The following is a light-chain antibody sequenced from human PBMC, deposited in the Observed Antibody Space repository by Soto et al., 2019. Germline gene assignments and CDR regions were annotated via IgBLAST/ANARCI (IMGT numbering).Light chain of an antibody. Sequence: DIHMTQSPSTLSASVVDIVTVTFRASQPIGTSLHWYQQKAGKAPKVLISAATKLQSGVPSRFTGGGSGTDFTLTISNLQPEDSATYYCQQGYNTFWTFGRGTKV. CDR1: QPIGTS. J-gene: IGKJ1*01. V-gene: IGKV1-39*01. CDR3: QQGYNTFWT. CDR2: AAT.